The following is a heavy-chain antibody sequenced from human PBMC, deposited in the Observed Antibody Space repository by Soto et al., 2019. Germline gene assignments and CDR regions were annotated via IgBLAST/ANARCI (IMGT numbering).Heavy chain of an antibody. J-gene: IGHJ3*02. CDR3: ARVGAAAGNDAFDI. Sequence: QVQLVESGGGEVQPGRSLRLSCAASGFTFSSYAMHWVRQAPGKGLEWVAVISYDGSNKYYADSVKGRFTISRDNSKNTLYLQMNSLRAEDTAVYYCARVGAAAGNDAFDIWGQGTMVTVSS. CDR2: ISYDGSNK. CDR1: GFTFSSYA. D-gene: IGHD6-13*01. V-gene: IGHV3-30-3*01.